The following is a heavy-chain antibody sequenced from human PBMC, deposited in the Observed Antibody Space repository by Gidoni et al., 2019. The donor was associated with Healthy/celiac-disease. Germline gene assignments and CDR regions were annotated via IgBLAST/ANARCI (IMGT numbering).Heavy chain of an antibody. Sequence: EVQLVESGGGLVQPGGSLRLSCAASGFTFSSYAMSWVRQAPGKGLEWVSAISGSGGSTYYADSVKGRFTISRDNSKNTLYLQMNSLRAEDTAVYYCAKVPGGGPFYGYYYGMDVWGQGTTVTVSS. CDR3: AKVPGGGPFYGYYYGMDV. J-gene: IGHJ6*02. V-gene: IGHV3-23*04. D-gene: IGHD3-16*01. CDR1: GFTFSSYA. CDR2: ISGSGGST.